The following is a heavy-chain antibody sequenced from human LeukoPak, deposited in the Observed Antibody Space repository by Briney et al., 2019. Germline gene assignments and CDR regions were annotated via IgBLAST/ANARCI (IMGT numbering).Heavy chain of an antibody. CDR3: ARDPPLPPFYYYYMDV. CDR2: IYYSGST. CDR1: GRSISSYY. Sequence: SETLSLTCTVSGRSISSYYWSWIRQAPGKGLEWIGYIYYSGSTYYNPSLKSRVTISVDTSKNQFSLKLSSVTAADTAVYYCARDPPLPPFYYYYMDVWAKGPRSPSP. V-gene: IGHV4-59*12. J-gene: IGHJ6*03. D-gene: IGHD1-26*01.